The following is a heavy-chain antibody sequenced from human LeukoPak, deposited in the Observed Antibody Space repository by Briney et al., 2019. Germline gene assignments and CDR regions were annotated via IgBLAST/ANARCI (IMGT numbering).Heavy chain of an antibody. CDR2: IIPIFGTA. CDR1: GGTFSSYA. CDR3: ARDGGYCSSTSCLYYYYYGMDV. V-gene: IGHV1-69*13. D-gene: IGHD2-2*01. Sequence: SVKVSCKASGGTFSSYAISWVRQAPGQGLEWMGGIIPIFGTANYAQKFQGRVTITADESTSTAYMELSSLRSEDTAVYYCARDGGYCSSTSCLYYYYYGMDVWGQGTTVTVSS. J-gene: IGHJ6*02.